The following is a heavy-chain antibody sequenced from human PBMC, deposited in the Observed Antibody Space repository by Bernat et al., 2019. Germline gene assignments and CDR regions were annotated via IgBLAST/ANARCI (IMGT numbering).Heavy chain of an antibody. CDR3: ARVGYCSGGSCYDDDY. D-gene: IGHD2-15*01. CDR1: GASISSSSYY. J-gene: IGHJ4*02. CDR2: IHYSGST. V-gene: IGHV4-39*01. Sequence: QLQLQESGPGLLKPSETLSLTCTVSGASISSSSYYWGWIRQPPGKGLEWIGSIHYSGSTYYNPSLKSRVTISVDTSKSQFSLKLSSVTAADTAVYYCARVGYCSGGSCYDDDYWGQGTLVTVSS.